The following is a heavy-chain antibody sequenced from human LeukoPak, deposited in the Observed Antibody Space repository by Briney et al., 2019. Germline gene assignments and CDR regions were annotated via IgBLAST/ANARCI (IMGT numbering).Heavy chain of an antibody. V-gene: IGHV1-18*01. CDR2: ISAYNGNT. D-gene: IGHD5-24*01. CDR1: GYTFTSYG. CDR3: ARGSVEMDWFDP. J-gene: IGHJ5*02. Sequence: ASVKVSCKASGYTFTSYGISWVRQAPGQGLEWMGWISAYNGNTNYAQKLQGRVTITTDESTSTAYMELSSLRSEDTAVYYCARGSVEMDWFDPWGQGTLVTVSS.